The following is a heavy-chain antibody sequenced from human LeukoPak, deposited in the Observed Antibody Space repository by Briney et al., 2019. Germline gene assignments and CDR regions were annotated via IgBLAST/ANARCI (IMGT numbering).Heavy chain of an antibody. J-gene: IGHJ3*02. CDR3: ARAAITMVRGVNDAFDI. V-gene: IGHV4-59*01. Sequence: SETLSLTCTVSGGSISSYYWSWIRQPPGKGLEWIGYIYYSGSTNYNPPLKSRVTISVDTSKNQFSLKLSSVTAADTAVYYCARAAITMVRGVNDAFDIWGQGTMVTVSS. CDR2: IYYSGST. D-gene: IGHD3-10*01. CDR1: GGSISSYY.